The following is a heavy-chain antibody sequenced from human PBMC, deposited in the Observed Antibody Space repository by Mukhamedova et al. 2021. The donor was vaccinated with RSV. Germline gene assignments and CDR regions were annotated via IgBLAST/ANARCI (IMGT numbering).Heavy chain of an antibody. CDR2: VWTDGRTK. V-gene: IGHV3-33*01. D-gene: IGHD7-27*01. Sequence: VRQAPGKGLEWVAVVWTDGRTKIYADSVKGRFTISRDNSKSTLYLQMNNVRVEDTAEYYCARDGGSGAALDAWGQGALVTVSS. CDR3: ARDGGSGAALDA. J-gene: IGHJ5*02.